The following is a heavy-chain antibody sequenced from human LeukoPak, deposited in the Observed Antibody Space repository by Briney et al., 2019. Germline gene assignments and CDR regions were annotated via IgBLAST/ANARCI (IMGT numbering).Heavy chain of an antibody. V-gene: IGHV4-39*01. CDR2: TFYTGRT. CDR3: ARRRHNFDFYNV. CDR1: GDSIISNIYW. Sequence: SATLSLTCTVSGDSIISNIYWWDWVRLPPGKGLEWIGATFYTGRTFYNPSLKSRVTISVDTSKNQFPLDLNSATAADTADYYCARRRHNFDFYNVWGQGTRVLVSS. J-gene: IGHJ3*01. D-gene: IGHD3/OR15-3a*01.